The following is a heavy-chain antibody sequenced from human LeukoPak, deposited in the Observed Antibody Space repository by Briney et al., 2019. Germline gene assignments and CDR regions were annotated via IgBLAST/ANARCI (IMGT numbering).Heavy chain of an antibody. CDR3: ARKLSVVGATYYFDY. V-gene: IGHV1-18*01. CDR1: GGTFSSYA. CDR2: ISAYNGNT. D-gene: IGHD1-26*01. J-gene: IGHJ4*02. Sequence: ASVKVSCKASGGTFSSYAISWVRQAPGQGLEWMGWISAYNGNTNYAQKLQGRVTMTTDTSTSTAYMELRSLRSDDTAVYYCARKLSVVGATYYFDYWGQGTLVTVSS.